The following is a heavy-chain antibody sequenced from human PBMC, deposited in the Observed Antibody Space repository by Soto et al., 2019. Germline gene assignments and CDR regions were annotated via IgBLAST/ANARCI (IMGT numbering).Heavy chain of an antibody. CDR2: ISGSGGST. D-gene: IGHD3-3*01. CDR3: AKDLVWDFWSGYDRAGPAFDI. V-gene: IGHV3-23*01. J-gene: IGHJ3*02. Sequence: EVQLLESGGGLVQPGGSLRLSYAASGFTFSSYAMSWVRQAPGKGLGWVSAISGSGGSTYYADSVKGRFTISRDNSKNTLYLQMNSLRAEDTAVYYCAKDLVWDFWSGYDRAGPAFDIWGQGTMVTVSS. CDR1: GFTFSSYA.